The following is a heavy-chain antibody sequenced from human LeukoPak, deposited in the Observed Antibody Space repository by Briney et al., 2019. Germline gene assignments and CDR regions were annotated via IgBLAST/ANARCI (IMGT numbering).Heavy chain of an antibody. V-gene: IGHV3-30-3*01. D-gene: IGHD6-19*01. J-gene: IGHJ4*02. CDR2: ISYDGSNK. Sequence: GGSLRLSCAASGFTFSSYAMHWVRQAPGKGLEWVAVISYDGSNKYYADSVKGRFTISRDNSKNTLYLQMNSLRAEDTAVYYCARDGGRYSSGYGPRTPPASLYYFDYWGQGTLVTVSS. CDR3: ARDGGRYSSGYGPRTPPASLYYFDY. CDR1: GFTFSSYA.